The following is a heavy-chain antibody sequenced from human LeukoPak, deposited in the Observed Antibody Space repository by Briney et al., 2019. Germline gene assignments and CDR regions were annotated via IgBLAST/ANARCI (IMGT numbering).Heavy chain of an antibody. CDR3: ARDELWFGELFH. J-gene: IGHJ4*02. CDR1: GFTGSSNY. Sequence: GGSLRLSCSASGFTGSSNYRRWLRQAPGKGLEGGSVIYSGGSTYYADSVKGRFTISRDNSKNTLYLQMNSLRAEDTAVYYCARDELWFGELFHWGQGTLVTVSS. V-gene: IGHV3-53*01. D-gene: IGHD3-10*01. CDR2: IYSGGST.